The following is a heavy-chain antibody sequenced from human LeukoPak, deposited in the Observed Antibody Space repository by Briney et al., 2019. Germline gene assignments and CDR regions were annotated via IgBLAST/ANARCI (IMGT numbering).Heavy chain of an antibody. V-gene: IGHV1-69*13. CDR3: ATGGPYCSGGSCYSAVFDY. Sequence: ASVKVSCKASGGTFSSYAISWVRQAPGQGLEWMGGIIPIFGTANYAQKFQGRVTITADESTGTAYMELSSLRSEDTAVYYCATGGPYCSGGSCYSAVFDYWGQGTLVTVSS. CDR1: GGTFSSYA. CDR2: IIPIFGTA. D-gene: IGHD2-15*01. J-gene: IGHJ4*02.